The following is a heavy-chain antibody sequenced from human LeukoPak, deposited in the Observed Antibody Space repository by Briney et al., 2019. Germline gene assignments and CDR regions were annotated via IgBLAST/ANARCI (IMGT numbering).Heavy chain of an antibody. V-gene: IGHV3-30-3*01. CDR3: ATPSGSY. CDR2: ISYDGSNK. CDR1: GFTFSSYA. Sequence: GGSLRLSCAASGFTFSSYAMHWVRQAPGKGLEWVAVISYDGSNKYYADSVKGRFTISRDNSKNTLYLQMNSLRAEDTAVYYCATPSGSYWGQGTLVTVSS. J-gene: IGHJ4*02. D-gene: IGHD1-26*01.